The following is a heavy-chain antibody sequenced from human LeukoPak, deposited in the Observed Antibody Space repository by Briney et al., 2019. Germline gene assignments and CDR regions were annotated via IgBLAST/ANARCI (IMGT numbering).Heavy chain of an antibody. J-gene: IGHJ1*01. CDR2: IRYDGSNK. Sequence: GGSLRLSCAASEFILTTYGMHWVRQAPGKGLEWVAFIRYDGSNKYYADSVKGRFTISRDNSRNTLYLQMNSLRAEDTAIHYCAKECGNHYGTTEGLEYFQYWGQGTLVTVSS. D-gene: IGHD4/OR15-4a*01. V-gene: IGHV3-30*02. CDR1: EFILTTYG. CDR3: AKECGNHYGTTEGLEYFQY.